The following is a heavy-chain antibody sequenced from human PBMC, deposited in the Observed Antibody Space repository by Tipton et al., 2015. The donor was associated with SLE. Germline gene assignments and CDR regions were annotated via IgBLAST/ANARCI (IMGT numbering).Heavy chain of an antibody. D-gene: IGHD5-18*01. CDR2: IYYSGST. V-gene: IGHV4-39*07. CDR1: GGSISSSSYY. J-gene: IGHJ6*03. CDR3: AREVGDSEGWGYFYYMDV. Sequence: TLSLTCTVSGGSISSSSYYWGWIRQPPGKGLEWIGSIYYSGSTYYNPSLKSRVTISVDTSKSQFSLKLSSVTAADTAIYYCAREVGDSEGWGYFYYMDVWGKGTTFTVSS.